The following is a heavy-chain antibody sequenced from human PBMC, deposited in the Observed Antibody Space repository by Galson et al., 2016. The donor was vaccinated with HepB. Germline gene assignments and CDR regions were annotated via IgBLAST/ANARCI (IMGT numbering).Heavy chain of an antibody. V-gene: IGHV3-9*01. CDR1: EFTFDDYA. Sequence: SLRLSCAASEFTFDDYAMHWVRQAPGKGLEWVSGISWNSGSSGYADSVKGRFTVSRDNAQNSLYLQMNSLRAEDTAFYFCAKDYSSGWFGAGGFEHWGQGTLVTVSS. J-gene: IGHJ4*02. CDR2: ISWNSGSS. D-gene: IGHD6-19*01. CDR3: AKDYSSGWFGAGGFEH.